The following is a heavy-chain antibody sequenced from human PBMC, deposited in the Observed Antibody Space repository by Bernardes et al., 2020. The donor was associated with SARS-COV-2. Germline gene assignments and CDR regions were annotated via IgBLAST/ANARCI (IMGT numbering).Heavy chain of an antibody. Sequence: ASVKASCKASGYTFTGYYMHWVRQAPGQGLEWMGWINPNSGGTNYAQKFQGWVTMTRDTSISTAYMELSRLRSDDTAVYYCARLGGGPPAYYYYGMDVWGQGTTVTVSS. D-gene: IGHD3-16*01. J-gene: IGHJ6*02. V-gene: IGHV1-2*04. CDR3: ARLGGGPPAYYYYGMDV. CDR1: GYTFTGYY. CDR2: INPNSGGT.